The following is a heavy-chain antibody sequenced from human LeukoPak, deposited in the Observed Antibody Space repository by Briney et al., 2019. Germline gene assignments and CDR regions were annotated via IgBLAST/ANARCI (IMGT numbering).Heavy chain of an antibody. CDR3: ARVKSWVAFDI. CDR2: IYYSGST. CDR1: GGSISSYY. V-gene: IGHV4-59*01. Sequence: PSETLSLTCTVSGGSISSYYWSWIRQPPGKGLEWIGYIYYSGSTNYNPSLKSRVTISVDTSKNQFSLKLSSVTAAVTAVYYCARVKSWVAFDIWGQGTMVTVSS. D-gene: IGHD6-13*01. J-gene: IGHJ3*02.